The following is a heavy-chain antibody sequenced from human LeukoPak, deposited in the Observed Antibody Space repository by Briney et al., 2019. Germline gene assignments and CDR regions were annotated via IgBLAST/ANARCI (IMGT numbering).Heavy chain of an antibody. CDR3: ARSLPGVLRGWLDP. J-gene: IGHJ5*02. Sequence: SETLSLTCTVSGGSISGYYWSWIRQPAGKGLEWIGRIYTSGNTNYNPSLKSRVTISVDTSKNQFSLRLTSVTAADTAVYYCARSLPGVLRGWLDPWGQGTLVTVSS. V-gene: IGHV4-4*07. CDR2: IYTSGNT. D-gene: IGHD6-6*01. CDR1: GGSISGYY.